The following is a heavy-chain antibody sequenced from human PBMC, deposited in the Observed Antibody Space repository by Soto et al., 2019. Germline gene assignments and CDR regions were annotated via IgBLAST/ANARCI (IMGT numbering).Heavy chain of an antibody. CDR3: ARGTITSVY. V-gene: IGHV4-31*03. CDR2: IYYSGST. J-gene: IGHJ1*01. D-gene: IGHD3-10*01. CDR1: GGSISSGGYY. Sequence: SETLSLTCTVSGGSISSGGYYWSWIRQPPGKGLEWIGYIYYSGSTYYNPSLKSRVTISVDSSQNQFSLKLSSVTAADTALYYCARGTITSVYWGQGTLVPVSS.